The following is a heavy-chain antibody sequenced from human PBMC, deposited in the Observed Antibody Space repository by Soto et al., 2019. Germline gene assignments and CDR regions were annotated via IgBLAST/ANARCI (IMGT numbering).Heavy chain of an antibody. D-gene: IGHD6-19*01. CDR3: ARRTVNIRTFYSGLKTHCFDY. CDR2: IYYSGST. Sequence: TSETLSLTCTVSGGSISSYYWSWIRQPPGKGLEWIGSIYYSGSTYYNPSLQSRVAISVDTSKNQFSLKLKSVTAADTAIYYCARRTVNIRTFYSGLKTHCFDYWGQGAPVTVSS. CDR1: GGSISSYY. V-gene: IGHV4-59*05. J-gene: IGHJ4*02.